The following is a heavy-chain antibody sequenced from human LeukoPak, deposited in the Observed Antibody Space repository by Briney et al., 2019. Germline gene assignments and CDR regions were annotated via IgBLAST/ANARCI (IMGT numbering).Heavy chain of an antibody. CDR3: AREAPNPRALRHFDY. D-gene: IGHD5-12*01. V-gene: IGHV4-4*07. Sequence: PSETLSLTCTVSGGSRGSFYWSWIRQPAGKGLEWIGRIYTSGTTNYNPSLKSRVTMSVDTSKNQVSLKLSSVTAADTAVYYCAREAPNPRALRHFDYWGQGTLVTVSS. J-gene: IGHJ4*02. CDR2: IYTSGTT. CDR1: GGSRGSFY.